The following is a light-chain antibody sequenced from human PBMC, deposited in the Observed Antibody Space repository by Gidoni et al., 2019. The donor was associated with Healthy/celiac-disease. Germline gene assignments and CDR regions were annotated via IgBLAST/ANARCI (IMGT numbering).Light chain of an antibody. J-gene: IGKJ5*01. V-gene: IGKV2-28*01. CDR2: LGS. Sequence: DIVMTQSPLSLPVTPGEPASISCRSSQSLLHSNGYNYLDWYLQKPGQSPQLLIYLGSNQASGVPDRFSGSGSGTDFTLKISRVEAEDVGVYYCMQALQTPITFGQXTRLEIK. CDR1: QSLLHSNGYNY. CDR3: MQALQTPIT.